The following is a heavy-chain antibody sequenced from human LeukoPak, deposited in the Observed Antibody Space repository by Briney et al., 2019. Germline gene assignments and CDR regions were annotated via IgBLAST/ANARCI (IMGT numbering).Heavy chain of an antibody. CDR1: GSSISSCY. V-gene: IGHV4-4*07. J-gene: IGHJ4*02. D-gene: IGHD3-9*01. CDR3: ARDYGPILTGYYTD. CDR2: IYTSGST. Sequence: SETLSLTCTVSGSSISSCYWSWIRQPAGKGLEWIGRIYTSGSTNYNPSLKSRVTMSVDTSKNQFSLKLSSVTAADTAVYYCARDYGPILTGYYTDWGQGTLVTVSS.